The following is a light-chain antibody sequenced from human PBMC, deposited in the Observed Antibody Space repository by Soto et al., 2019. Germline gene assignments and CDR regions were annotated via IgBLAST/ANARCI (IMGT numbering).Light chain of an antibody. V-gene: IGKV3D-20*01. Sequence: EIVLTQSPATLCLSPGERATLSCGASQSVSSSYLAWYQHKPGLAPRLLIYDASSRATGIPDRFSGSGSGTDFTLTISRLEPEDFAVYYCQQYGSSPPITFGQGTRLEIK. CDR2: DAS. CDR1: QSVSSSY. CDR3: QQYGSSPPIT. J-gene: IGKJ5*01.